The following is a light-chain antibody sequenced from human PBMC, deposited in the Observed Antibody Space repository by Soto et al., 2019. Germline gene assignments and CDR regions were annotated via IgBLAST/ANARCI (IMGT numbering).Light chain of an antibody. Sequence: QSVLTQPASVSESPGQSITISCTGTSSDVGRYNYVSWYQQHPGKAPKLMIYEVSNRPSGVSNRFSGSKSGSTASLTISGLQAEDEADYYCTSFTTTNTYVFGSGTKVTVL. V-gene: IGLV2-14*01. J-gene: IGLJ1*01. CDR1: SSDVGRYNY. CDR3: TSFTTTNTYV. CDR2: EVS.